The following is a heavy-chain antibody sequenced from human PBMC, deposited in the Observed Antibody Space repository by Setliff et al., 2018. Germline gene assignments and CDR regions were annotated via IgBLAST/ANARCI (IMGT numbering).Heavy chain of an antibody. CDR3: ARVGVLWFGELLGAFDI. CDR2: IYYSGST. V-gene: IGHV4-39*07. Sequence: SETLSLTCTVYGGSTSSSSYYWGWIRQPPGKGLEWIGSIYYSGSTYYNPSLKSRVTISVDTSKNQFSLKLSSVTAADTAVYYCARVGVLWFGELLGAFDIWGQGTMVTVSS. J-gene: IGHJ3*02. D-gene: IGHD3-10*01. CDR1: GGSTSSSSYY.